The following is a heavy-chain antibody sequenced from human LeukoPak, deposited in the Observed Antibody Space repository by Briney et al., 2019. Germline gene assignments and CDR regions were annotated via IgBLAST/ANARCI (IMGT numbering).Heavy chain of an antibody. CDR2: ISGSGGST. CDR1: GFTFSSYA. J-gene: IGHJ4*02. Sequence: GGSLRLSCAASGFTFSSYAMTWVRQAPGKGLEWVSAISGSGGSTYYADSVKGRFTISRDNSKNTLYLQMNSLRAEDTAVYYCAKARTYYYDSSGYYIDYWGQGTLVPVSS. D-gene: IGHD3-22*01. V-gene: IGHV3-23*01. CDR3: AKARTYYYDSSGYYIDY.